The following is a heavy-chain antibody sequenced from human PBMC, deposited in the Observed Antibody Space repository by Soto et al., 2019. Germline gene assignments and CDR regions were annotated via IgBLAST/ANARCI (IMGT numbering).Heavy chain of an antibody. CDR3: ARDQGSCTNGVCYDLGY. V-gene: IGHV3-53*01. J-gene: IGHJ4*02. D-gene: IGHD2-8*01. Sequence: LRLSCAASGFTFSSNYMSWVRQAPGKGLEWVSVIYSGGSTYYADSVKGRFTISRDNSKNTLYLQMNSLRAEDTAVYYCARDQGSCTNGVCYDLGYWGQGTLVTVSS. CDR2: IYSGGST. CDR1: GFTFSSNY.